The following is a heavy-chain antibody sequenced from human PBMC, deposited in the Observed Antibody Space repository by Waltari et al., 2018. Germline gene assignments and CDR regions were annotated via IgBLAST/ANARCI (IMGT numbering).Heavy chain of an antibody. V-gene: IGHV3-23*01. CDR3: AKDRTGPYSITALDS. CDR2: ISGIGGTS. CDR1: GFTFSRYG. D-gene: IGHD4-4*01. Sequence: EVQLLESGGGLIQPRGPLRLSCADPGFTFSRYGMGLVHQTSGKGLECVAAISGIGGTSYYAGSVKSRFTISRDNAKNTVYLQMNSLRAEDTAVYYCAKDRTGPYSITALDSWGQGTLVTVSS. J-gene: IGHJ4*02.